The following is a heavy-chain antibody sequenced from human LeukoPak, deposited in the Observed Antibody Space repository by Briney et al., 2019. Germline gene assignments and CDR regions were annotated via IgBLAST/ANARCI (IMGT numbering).Heavy chain of an antibody. CDR3: ARGRKLTMVRGVIATAHFGY. D-gene: IGHD3-10*01. J-gene: IGHJ4*02. V-gene: IGHV4-30-2*01. CDR1: GGSISSGGYS. CDR2: IYHSGST. Sequence: PSETLSLTCAVSGGSISSGGYSWSWIRQPPGKGLEWIGYIYHSGSTNYNPSLKSRVTISVDTSKNQFSLKLSSVTAADTAVYYCARGRKLTMVRGVIATAHFGYWGQGTLVTVSS.